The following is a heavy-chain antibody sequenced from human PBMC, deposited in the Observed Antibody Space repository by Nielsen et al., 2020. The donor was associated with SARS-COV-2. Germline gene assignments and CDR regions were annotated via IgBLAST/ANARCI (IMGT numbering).Heavy chain of an antibody. D-gene: IGHD3-3*01. Sequence: VRQAPGKGLEWVSYISSSGSTIYYADSVKGRFTISRDNSKNTLYLQMNSLRAEDTAVYYCAKGDYYDFWSGYYFDYWGQGTLVTVSS. CDR2: ISSSGSTI. V-gene: IGHV3-23*01. J-gene: IGHJ4*02. CDR3: AKGDYYDFWSGYYFDY.